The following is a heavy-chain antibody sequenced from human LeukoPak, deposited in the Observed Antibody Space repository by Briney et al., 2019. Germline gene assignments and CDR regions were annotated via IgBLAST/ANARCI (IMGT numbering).Heavy chain of an antibody. D-gene: IGHD6-13*01. Sequence: SETLSLTCAVYGGSFSGYYWSWIRQPPGKGLEWIGEINHSGSTNYNPSLKSRVTISVDTSKNQFSLKLSSVTAADTAVYYCARRSGDIAAAGIYYYYYYYMDVWGKGTTVTVSS. CDR2: INHSGST. V-gene: IGHV4-34*01. J-gene: IGHJ6*03. CDR1: GGSFSGYY. CDR3: ARRSGDIAAAGIYYYYYYYMDV.